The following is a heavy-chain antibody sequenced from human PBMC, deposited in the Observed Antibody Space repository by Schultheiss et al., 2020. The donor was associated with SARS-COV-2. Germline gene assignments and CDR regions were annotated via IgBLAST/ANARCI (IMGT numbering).Heavy chain of an antibody. V-gene: IGHV4-39*02. CDR1: GGSIRSSSDY. J-gene: IGHJ6*02. CDR2: IYYRGST. CDR3: VRDRGTATVFPYYYYGMDV. Sequence: SETLSLTCSVSGGSIRSSSDYWGWIRQAPGKGLEWIGSIYYRGSTYYTPSLKSRVTISVDTSKNQFSLKLSSVTAADTAVYYCVRDRGTATVFPYYYYGMDVWGQGTTVTVSS. D-gene: IGHD5-18*01.